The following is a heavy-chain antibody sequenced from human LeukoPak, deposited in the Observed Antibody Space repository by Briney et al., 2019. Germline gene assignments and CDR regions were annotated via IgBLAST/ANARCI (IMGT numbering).Heavy chain of an antibody. CDR1: GFTFIGDA. CDR3: AKGLYSHGLFDF. D-gene: IGHD5-18*01. V-gene: IGHV3-23*01. CDR2: ITGSADST. J-gene: IGHJ4*02. Sequence: GGSLRLSCAASGFTFIGDAMSWVRQAPGKGLEWVSAITGSADSTYYADSVNGRFTVSRDNSKNTLYLQMNTLRAEDTAVYYCAKGLYSHGLFDFWGQGTLVTVSS.